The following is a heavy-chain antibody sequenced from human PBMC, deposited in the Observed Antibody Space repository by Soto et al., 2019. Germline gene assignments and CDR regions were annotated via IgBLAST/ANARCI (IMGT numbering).Heavy chain of an antibody. J-gene: IGHJ6*03. CDR1: GFTFSSYG. CDR2: ISYDGSNK. D-gene: IGHD2-8*01. CDR3: AKDSEWSFAYYYYYMDV. Sequence: GGSLRLSCAASGFTFSSYGMHWVRQAPGKGLEWVAVISYDGSNKYYADSVKGRFTISRDNSKNTLYLQMNSLRAEDTAVYYCAKDSEWSFAYYYYYMDVWGKGTTVTVSS. V-gene: IGHV3-30*18.